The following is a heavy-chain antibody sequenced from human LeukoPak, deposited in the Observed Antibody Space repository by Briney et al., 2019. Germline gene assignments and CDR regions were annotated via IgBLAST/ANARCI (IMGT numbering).Heavy chain of an antibody. Sequence: ASAKVSCKASGYTFTSYYMHWVRQAPGQGLEWMGIINPSGGSTSYAQKFQGRVTMTRDTSTSTVYMELSSLRSEDTAVYYCARGAKLWFGESDAFDIWGQGTMVTVSS. J-gene: IGHJ3*02. CDR2: INPSGGST. D-gene: IGHD3-10*01. CDR3: ARGAKLWFGESDAFDI. V-gene: IGHV1-46*01. CDR1: GYTFTSYY.